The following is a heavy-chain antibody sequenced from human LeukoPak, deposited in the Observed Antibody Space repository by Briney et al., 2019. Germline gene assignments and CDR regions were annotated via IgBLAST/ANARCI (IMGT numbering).Heavy chain of an antibody. V-gene: IGHV3-23*01. CDR1: GFTFSSYA. J-gene: IGHJ1*01. Sequence: GGSLRLSCAASGFTFSSYAMSWVRQAPGKGLEWVSAISGSGGSTYYADSVKGRFTISRDNSKNTLYLQMNSLRAEDTAVYYCAKSIAAAGLYEYFQHWGQGTLVTVSS. CDR3: AKSIAAAGLYEYFQH. D-gene: IGHD6-13*01. CDR2: ISGSGGST.